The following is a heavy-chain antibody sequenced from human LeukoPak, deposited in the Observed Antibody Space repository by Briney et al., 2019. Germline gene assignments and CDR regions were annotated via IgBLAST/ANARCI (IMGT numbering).Heavy chain of an antibody. D-gene: IGHD3-10*01. V-gene: IGHV5-51*01. J-gene: IGHJ3*02. Sequence: GESLKISCKGSGYSFTSYWIGWVRQLPGKGLEWMGIIYPGDSDTRCSPSFQGQVTLSADKSISTAYLQWSSLKASDTAIYYCAKTYYYASGSYRDAFDIWGQGTMVTVSS. CDR2: IYPGDSDT. CDR3: AKTYYYASGSYRDAFDI. CDR1: GYSFTSYW.